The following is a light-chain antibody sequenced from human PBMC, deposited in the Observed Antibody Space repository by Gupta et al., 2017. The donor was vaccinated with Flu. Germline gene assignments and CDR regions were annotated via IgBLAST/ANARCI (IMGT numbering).Light chain of an antibody. Sequence: ETVLTQSPGTLSLSPGERATLSCRASQSVDSSYLAWYQQTPGQAPRLLIYSASSRATGIPGRFSGSGSGTDFTLTISRLDPEDFAVYYCQHYDTSVFFTFGPGTKVETK. CDR1: QSVDSSY. CDR2: SAS. CDR3: QHYDTSVFFT. J-gene: IGKJ3*01. V-gene: IGKV3-20*01.